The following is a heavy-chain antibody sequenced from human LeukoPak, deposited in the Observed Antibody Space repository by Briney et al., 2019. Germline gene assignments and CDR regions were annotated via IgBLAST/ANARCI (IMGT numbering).Heavy chain of an antibody. J-gene: IGHJ5*02. V-gene: IGHV3-64*01. CDR2: ISSNGGST. Sequence: PGGSLRLSCAASGFTFSSYAMHWVRQAPGKGLEYVSAISSNGGSTYYANSVKGRFTISRDNSKNTLYLQMGSLRAEDMAVYYCARSGHSSSWVKYNWFDPWGQGTLVTVSS. D-gene: IGHD6-13*01. CDR1: GFTFSSYA. CDR3: ARSGHSSSWVKYNWFDP.